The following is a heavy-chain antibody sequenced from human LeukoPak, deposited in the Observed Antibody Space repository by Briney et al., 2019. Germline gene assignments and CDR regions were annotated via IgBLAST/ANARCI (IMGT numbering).Heavy chain of an antibody. Sequence: GGSLRLSCAASGFIFNNYAMTWVRQAPGKGLEWVSTISGTGGSTNFADSVKGRFTISRDNSMNTLYVQMNSLRAEDTAVYYCARSARGAYSSSHFDYWGQGTLVTVSS. CDR3: ARSARGAYSSSHFDY. CDR2: ISGTGGST. D-gene: IGHD6-13*01. CDR1: GFIFNNYA. V-gene: IGHV3-23*01. J-gene: IGHJ4*02.